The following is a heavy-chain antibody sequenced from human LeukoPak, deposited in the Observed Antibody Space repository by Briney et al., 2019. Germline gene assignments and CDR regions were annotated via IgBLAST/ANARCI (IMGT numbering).Heavy chain of an antibody. V-gene: IGHV3-64*01. CDR2: INSDGGST. J-gene: IGHJ3*02. D-gene: IGHD2-15*01. CDR1: GFSFSSYA. CDR3: ARAAVYSDAFDI. Sequence: GGSLRLSCAASGFSFSSYAMHWVRQAPGKGLEYVSAINSDGGSTYYANSVKGRFTISRDNAKNSLYLQMNSLRAEDTAVYYCARAAVYSDAFDIWGQGTMVTASS.